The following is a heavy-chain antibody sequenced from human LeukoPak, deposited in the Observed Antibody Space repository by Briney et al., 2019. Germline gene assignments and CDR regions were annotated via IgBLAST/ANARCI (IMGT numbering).Heavy chain of an antibody. Sequence: VASVKVSCKASGYTFTGYYMHWVRQAPGQGLEWMGWINPNSGGTNYAQKFQGRVTMTRDTSISTAYMELSRLRSDDTAVYYCARMYYYGSGSYYDYYYYYGMDVWGQGTTVTASS. J-gene: IGHJ6*02. CDR1: GYTFTGYY. V-gene: IGHV1-2*02. CDR2: INPNSGGT. D-gene: IGHD3-10*01. CDR3: ARMYYYGSGSYYDYYYYYGMDV.